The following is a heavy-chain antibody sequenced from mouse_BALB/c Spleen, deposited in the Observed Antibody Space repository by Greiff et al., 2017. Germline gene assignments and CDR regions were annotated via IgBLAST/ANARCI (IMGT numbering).Heavy chain of an antibody. CDR2: IWAGGST. V-gene: IGHV2-9*02. J-gene: IGHJ2*01. CDR3: AREKPYGTLDY. CDR1: GFSLTSYG. Sequence: VKLMESGPGLVAPSQSLSITCTVSGFSLTSYGVHWVRQPPGKGLEWLGVIWAGGSTNYNSALMSRLSISKDNSKSQVFLKMNSLQTDDTAMYYCAREKPYGTLDYWGQGTTLTVSS. D-gene: IGHD2-1*01.